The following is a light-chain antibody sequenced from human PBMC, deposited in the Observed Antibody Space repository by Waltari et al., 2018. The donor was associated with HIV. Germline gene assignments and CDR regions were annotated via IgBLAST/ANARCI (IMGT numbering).Light chain of an antibody. CDR2: GPN. CDR3: NSRDSIANRLV. V-gene: IGLV3-19*01. CDR1: SLKTYY. J-gene: IGLJ3*02. Sequence: SSELTQVPAVSVALGQTVRITCQGDSLKTYYTSLYPQKPGQAPILVIYGPNTRPSGIPDRFSDSISGTTASLTFAGAQSEDESDCYCNSRDSIANRLVFCGGTKLSVL.